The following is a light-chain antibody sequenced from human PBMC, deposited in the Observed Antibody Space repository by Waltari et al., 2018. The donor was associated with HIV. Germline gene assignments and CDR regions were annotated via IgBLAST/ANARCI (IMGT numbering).Light chain of an antibody. CDR2: DDA. J-gene: IGLJ3*02. V-gene: IGLV3-21*03. Sequence: SYILTQSPSVSVAPGKTAKISCGGDNVGNKRWPWYQQKPGQTPLLVIYDDAARPSGIPARFAGSNSGNTATLTITRVEVGDEADYYCQVWDFTTDHVVFGGGTKLTVL. CDR3: QVWDFTTDHVV. CDR1: NVGNKR.